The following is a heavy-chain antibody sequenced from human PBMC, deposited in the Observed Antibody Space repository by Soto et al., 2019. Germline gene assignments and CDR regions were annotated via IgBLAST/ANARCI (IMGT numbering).Heavy chain of an antibody. CDR1: SSPISSRKW. V-gene: IGHV4-4*02. CDR3: ASKFGELLADAFDI. J-gene: IGHJ3*02. Sequence: SETLSLTCNISSSPISSRKWCTWLRQTPGKGLEWIGEIYHSGSINHNPSLKSRVTMSLDKSKNQFSLKMTSVTAADTAVYYCASKFGELLADAFDIWGQGTVVT. CDR2: IYHSGSI. D-gene: IGHD3-10*01.